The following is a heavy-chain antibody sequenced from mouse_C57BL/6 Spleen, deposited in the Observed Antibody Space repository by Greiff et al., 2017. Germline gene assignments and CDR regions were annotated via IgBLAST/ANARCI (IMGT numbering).Heavy chain of an antibody. CDR3: ARDDGSSFFAY. V-gene: IGHV1-4*01. CDR1: GYTFTSYT. Sequence: QVQLQQSGAELARPGASVKMSCKASGYTFTSYTMHWVKQRPGQGLEWIGYINPSSGYTKYNQKFKDKATLTADKSSSTAYMQLSSLTSEDSAVYYCARDDGSSFFAYWGQGTLVTVSA. J-gene: IGHJ3*01. CDR2: INPSSGYT. D-gene: IGHD1-1*01.